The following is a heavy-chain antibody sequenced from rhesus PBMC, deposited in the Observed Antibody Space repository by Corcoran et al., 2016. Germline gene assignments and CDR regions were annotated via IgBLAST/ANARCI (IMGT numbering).Heavy chain of an antibody. J-gene: IGHJ4*01. CDR3: ARRAIAAADFDY. V-gene: IGHV4-169*01. CDR2: IYGSGSST. Sequence: QLQLQESGPGLVKPSETLSVTCAVSGGSISSSYWSWIRQAPGKGLEWIGYIYGSGSSTNYNPSLKSRVTLSVDTSKNQFSLKLSSGTAADTAVYYCARRAIAAADFDYWGQGVLVTVSS. CDR1: GGSISSSY. D-gene: IGHD6-25*01.